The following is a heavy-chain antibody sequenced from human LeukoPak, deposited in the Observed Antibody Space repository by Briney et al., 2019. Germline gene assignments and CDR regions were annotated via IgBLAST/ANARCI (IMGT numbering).Heavy chain of an antibody. CDR1: GFTFSDYS. CDR2: IYSGGST. D-gene: IGHD3-22*01. J-gene: IGHJ4*02. Sequence: GGSLRLSCAASGFTFSDYSMSWVRQAPGKGLEWVSVIYSGGSTYYADSVKGRFTISRDNSKNTLYLQMNSLRAEDTAVYYCAKDFFSMIVAYFDYWGQGTLVTVSS. V-gene: IGHV3-53*01. CDR3: AKDFFSMIVAYFDY.